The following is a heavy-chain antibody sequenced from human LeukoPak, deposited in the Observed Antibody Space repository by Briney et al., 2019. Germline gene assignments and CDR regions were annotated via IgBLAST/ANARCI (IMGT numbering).Heavy chain of an antibody. Sequence: GESLNISCASSGSSFTTYMICGVRPMAGRGVEWVGAIYPGGSNTISNPSFQGQVTISADKSVRTAYVQWNSLKASDSAMYYCARQRGASGAVNWFDPWGQGTLVTVSS. D-gene: IGHD3-10*01. CDR1: GSSFTTYM. V-gene: IGHV5-51*01. CDR2: IYPGGSNT. CDR3: ARQRGASGAVNWFDP. J-gene: IGHJ5*02.